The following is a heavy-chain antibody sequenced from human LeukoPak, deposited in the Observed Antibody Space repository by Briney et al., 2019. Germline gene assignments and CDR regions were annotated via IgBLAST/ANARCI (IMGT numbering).Heavy chain of an antibody. D-gene: IGHD3-10*01. CDR3: AKAYYYGSGSYMPDY. J-gene: IGHJ4*02. Sequence: GGSLRLSCEASRFTFSSFAMSWVRQAPGKGLEWVSTISSGGSTYYADSVKGRFTISRDNSKTTLYLQMNSLRAEDTAVYYCAKAYYYGSGSYMPDYWGQGTLVTVSS. V-gene: IGHV3-23*01. CDR2: ISSGGST. CDR1: RFTFSSFA.